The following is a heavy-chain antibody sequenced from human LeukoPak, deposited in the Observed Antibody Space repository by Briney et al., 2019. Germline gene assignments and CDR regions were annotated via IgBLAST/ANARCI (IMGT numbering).Heavy chain of an antibody. CDR3: ARVGPPTPTIATAGTGYFEH. J-gene: IGHJ1*01. V-gene: IGHV7-4-1*02. D-gene: IGHD6-13*01. CDR1: GYTFTTYA. CDR2: INTNTGNP. Sequence: ASVKVSCKASGYTFTTYALNWVRQAPGQGLEWMGWINTNTGNPTYAQGFTGRFVFSLDTSVSTAYLQISSLKAEDTAVYYCARVGPPTPTIATAGTGYFEHWGQGTLVTVSS.